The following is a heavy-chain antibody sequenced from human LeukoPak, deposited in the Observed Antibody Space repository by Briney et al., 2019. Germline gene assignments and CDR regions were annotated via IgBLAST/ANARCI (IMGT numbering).Heavy chain of an antibody. D-gene: IGHD5-24*01. CDR1: GFTFDDYG. J-gene: IGHJ4*02. CDR3: ARTSDGYNRGGFDY. CDR2: INWNGGST. Sequence: GGSLRLSCAASGFTFDDYGMSWVRQAPGKGLEWVSGINWNGGSTGYADSVKGRFTISRDNAKNSLYLQMNSLRAEDTAVYYCARTSDGYNRGGFDYWGQGTLVTVSS. V-gene: IGHV3-20*04.